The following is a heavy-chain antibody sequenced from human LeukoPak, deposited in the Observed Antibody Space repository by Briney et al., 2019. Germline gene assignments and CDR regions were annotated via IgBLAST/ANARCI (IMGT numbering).Heavy chain of an antibody. CDR3: ARVLWFGVYYFDY. CDR1: GGSTSSSGYY. D-gene: IGHD3-10*01. CDR2: IYYSGST. J-gene: IGHJ4*02. V-gene: IGHV4-39*07. Sequence: PSETLSLTCTVSGGSTSSSGYYWGWIRQPPGKGLEWIGSIYYSGSTYYNPSLKSRVTISVDTSKNQFSLKLSSVTAADTAVYYCARVLWFGVYYFDYWGQGTLVTVSS.